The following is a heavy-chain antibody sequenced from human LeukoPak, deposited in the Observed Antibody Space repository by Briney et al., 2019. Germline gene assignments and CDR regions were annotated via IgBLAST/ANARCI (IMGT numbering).Heavy chain of an antibody. CDR1: GFTFSNAW. Sequence: GSLRLSCAASGFTFSNAWMSWIRQPPGKGLEWIGYIYYSGSTNYNPSLKSRVTISVDTSKNQFSLKLSSVTAADTAVYYCARDRKFTVTPRRDYYYYYMDVWGKGTTVTVSS. CDR2: IYYSGST. CDR3: ARDRKFTVTPRRDYYYYYMDV. J-gene: IGHJ6*03. D-gene: IGHD4-17*01. V-gene: IGHV4-59*01.